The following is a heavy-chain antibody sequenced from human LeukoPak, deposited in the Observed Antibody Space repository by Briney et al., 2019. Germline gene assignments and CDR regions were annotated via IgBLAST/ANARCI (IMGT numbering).Heavy chain of an antibody. D-gene: IGHD3-22*01. Sequence: PGGSLRLSCAASGFTFSSYSMNWVRQAPGKGLEWVSSISSSSSYIYYADSVKGRFTISRDNAKNSLYLQMNSLRAEDTAVYYCARSRDDSSARDFDYWGQGTLVTVSS. CDR2: ISSSSSYI. V-gene: IGHV3-21*01. CDR3: ARSRDDSSARDFDY. CDR1: GFTFSSYS. J-gene: IGHJ4*02.